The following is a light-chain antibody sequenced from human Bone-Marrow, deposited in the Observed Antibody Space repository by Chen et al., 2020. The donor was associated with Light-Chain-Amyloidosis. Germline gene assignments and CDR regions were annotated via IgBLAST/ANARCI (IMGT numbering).Light chain of an antibody. CDR3: LVWSRSSDRPV. J-gene: IGLJ3*02. CDR2: DDS. V-gene: IGLV3-21*02. CDR1: NIGTTS. Sequence: SYVLTQPSSVSVAPGQTATIACGGNNIGTTSVHWYQQTPGQAPLLVVYDDSDRPSGIPELSSCSYAGNPATLTSGGDEADDAADYCCLVWSRSSDRPVFGGGTKLTVL.